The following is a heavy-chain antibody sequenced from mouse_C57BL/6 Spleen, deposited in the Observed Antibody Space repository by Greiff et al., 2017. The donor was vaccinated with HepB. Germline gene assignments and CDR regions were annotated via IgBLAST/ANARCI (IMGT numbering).Heavy chain of an antibody. D-gene: IGHD3-2*02. CDR3: ARGELRYYYAMDY. J-gene: IGHJ4*01. V-gene: IGHV1-39*01. CDR1: GYSFTDYN. Sequence: VQLKQSGPELVKPGASVKISCKASGYSFTDYNMNWVKQSNGKSLEWIGVINPNYGTTSYNQKFKGKATLTVDQSSNTAYMQLNSLTSADSAVYYCARGELRYYYAMDYWGQGTSVTVSS. CDR2: INPNYGTT.